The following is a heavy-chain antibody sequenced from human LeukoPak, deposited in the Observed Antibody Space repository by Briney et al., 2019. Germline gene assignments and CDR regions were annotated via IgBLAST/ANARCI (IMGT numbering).Heavy chain of an antibody. V-gene: IGHV3-30-3*01. J-gene: IGHJ4*02. CDR3: ARDREGLALGYCSSTSCYLFDY. CDR2: ISYDGSNK. CDR1: GFTFSSYA. Sequence: GGSLRLSCAASGFTFSSYAMHWVRQAPGKGLEWVAVISYDGSNKYYADSVKGRFTISRDNSKNTLYLQMNSLRAEDTAVYYCARDREGLALGYCSSTSCYLFDYWGQGTLVTVSS. D-gene: IGHD2-2*01.